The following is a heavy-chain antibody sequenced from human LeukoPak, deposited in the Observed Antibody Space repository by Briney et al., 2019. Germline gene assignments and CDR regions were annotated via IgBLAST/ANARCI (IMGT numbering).Heavy chain of an antibody. CDR2: INPNSGGT. Sequence: ASVTVSCKASGYIFTGYYIHWVRQAPGQGLEWMGWINPNSGGTNYAQKFQGRVTMTRDTSISTAYLELSRLRSDDTAVYCCARDSPLDYGDYGIDYWGQGTLVTVSS. V-gene: IGHV1-2*02. CDR1: GYIFTGYY. CDR3: ARDSPLDYGDYGIDY. J-gene: IGHJ4*02. D-gene: IGHD4-17*01.